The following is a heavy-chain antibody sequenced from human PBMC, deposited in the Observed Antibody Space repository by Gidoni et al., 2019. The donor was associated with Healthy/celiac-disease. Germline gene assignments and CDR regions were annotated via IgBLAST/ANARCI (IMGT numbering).Heavy chain of an antibody. Sequence: VPLQESGPGLVKPSANLSLTCTVPGGSISRYYWSWIRQPPGKGREWTGYIYYSGSTNYHPSLKSRVTRSVDTSKNQFSLKLSSVTAADTAVYYCARTDTAMVGAFDYWGQGTLVTVSS. CDR3: ARTDTAMVGAFDY. CDR2: IYYSGST. J-gene: IGHJ4*02. CDR1: GGSISRYY. V-gene: IGHV4-59*01. D-gene: IGHD5-18*01.